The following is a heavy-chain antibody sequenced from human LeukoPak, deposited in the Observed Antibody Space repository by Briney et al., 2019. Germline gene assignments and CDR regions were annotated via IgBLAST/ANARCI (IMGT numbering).Heavy chain of an antibody. CDR2: IFYSGST. V-gene: IGHV4-39*07. CDR1: GGSISSSNYY. J-gene: IGHJ6*03. CDR3: ARVGIVLYYYYYMDV. D-gene: IGHD2-2*03. Sequence: SETLSLTCTVSGGSISSSNYYWGWIRQPPGKGLEWIGNIFYSGSTYYNPSLKSRVTISVDTSKNQFSLKLSSVTAADTAVYYCARVGIVLYYYYYMDVWGKGTTVTVSS.